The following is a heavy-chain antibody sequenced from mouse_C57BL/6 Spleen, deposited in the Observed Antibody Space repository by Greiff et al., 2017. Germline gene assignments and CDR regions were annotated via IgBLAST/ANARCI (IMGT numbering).Heavy chain of an antibody. J-gene: IGHJ2*01. CDR3: ARDDGYFDY. CDR1: GFTFSDYG. V-gene: IGHV5-17*01. Sequence: EVKLVESGGGLVKPGGSLKLSCAASGFTFSDYGMHWVRQAPEKGLEWVAYISSGSSTIYYADTGKGRFPISRDNAKNTLFLQMTSLRSEDTAMYYCARDDGYFDYWGQGTTLTVSS. D-gene: IGHD2-3*01. CDR2: ISSGSSTI.